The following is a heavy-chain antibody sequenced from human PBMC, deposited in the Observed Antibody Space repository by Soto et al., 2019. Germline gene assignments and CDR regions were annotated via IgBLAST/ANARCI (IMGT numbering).Heavy chain of an antibody. J-gene: IGHJ4*02. Sequence: SCKAPRDTFTRYYINCVGQAPGKGLDWVSATSGSGGSTSYADSVKGRFTMSRDNSKNTVVLQMSSLRDEDTAIYFCAKGYSFGFEFWGQGILVTVSS. CDR1: RDTFTRYY. CDR3: AKGYSFGFEF. CDR2: TSGSGGST. D-gene: IGHD4-4*01. V-gene: IGHV3-23*01.